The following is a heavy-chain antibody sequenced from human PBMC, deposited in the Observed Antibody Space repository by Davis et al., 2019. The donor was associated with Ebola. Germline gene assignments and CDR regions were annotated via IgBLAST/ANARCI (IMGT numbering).Heavy chain of an antibody. CDR2: IDRSGST. CDR3: ARRGGFSGVPIDY. CDR1: GGSISSSSYY. V-gene: IGHV4-39*07. Sequence: MPSETLSLTCTVSGGSISSSSYYWAWIRQPPGKGLEWIGEIDRSGSTNYNPSLKSRVTISVDTSKDQFSLKLSSVTAADTAVYYCARRGGFSGVPIDYWGQGSLITVSS. J-gene: IGHJ4*02. D-gene: IGHD2-2*01.